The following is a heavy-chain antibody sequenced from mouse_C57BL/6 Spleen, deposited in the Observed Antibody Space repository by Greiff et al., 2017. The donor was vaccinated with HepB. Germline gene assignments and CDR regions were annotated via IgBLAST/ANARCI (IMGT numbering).Heavy chain of an antibody. V-gene: IGHV1-82*01. CDR3: AREALITTVYAMDY. Sequence: VQVVESGPELVKPGASVKISCKASGYAFSSSWMNWVKQRPGKGLEWIGRIYPGDGDTNYNGKFKGKATLTADKSSSTAYMQLSSLTSEDSAVYFCAREALITTVYAMDYWGQGTSVTVSS. J-gene: IGHJ4*01. CDR2: IYPGDGDT. D-gene: IGHD1-1*01. CDR1: GYAFSSSW.